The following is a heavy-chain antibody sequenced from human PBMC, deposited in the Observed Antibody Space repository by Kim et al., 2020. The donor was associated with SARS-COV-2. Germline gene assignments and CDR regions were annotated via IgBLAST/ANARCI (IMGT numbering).Heavy chain of an antibody. D-gene: IGHD3-9*01. CDR2: IYYSGST. J-gene: IGHJ4*02. Sequence: SETLSLTCTVSGGSISSSSYYWGWIRQPPGKGLEWIGSIYYSGSTYYNPSLKSRVTISVDTSKNQFSLKLSSVTAADTAVYYCARLTDILTGSRSSRFDYWGQGTRVTVSS. V-gene: IGHV4-39*01. CDR3: ARLTDILTGSRSSRFDY. CDR1: GGSISSSSYY.